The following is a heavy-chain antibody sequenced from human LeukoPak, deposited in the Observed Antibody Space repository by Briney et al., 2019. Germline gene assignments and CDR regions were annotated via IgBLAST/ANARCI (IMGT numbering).Heavy chain of an antibody. CDR2: MNPNSGST. V-gene: IGHV1-8*03. CDR1: GYTFTSYD. Sequence: ASVKVSCKASGYTFTSYDINWVRQATGQGLEWMGWMNPNSGSTGYAQKFQGRVTITRNTSISTAYMELSGLRSADTAVYYCARGRSTGYPYYFEYWGQGTLVTVSS. CDR3: ARGRSTGYPYYFEY. J-gene: IGHJ4*02. D-gene: IGHD5-12*01.